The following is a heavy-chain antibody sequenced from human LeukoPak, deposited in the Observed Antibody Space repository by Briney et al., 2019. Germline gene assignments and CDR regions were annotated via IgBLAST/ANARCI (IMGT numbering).Heavy chain of an antibody. V-gene: IGHV3-30*18. J-gene: IGHJ6*02. CDR2: VSNDGSNK. CDR3: AKDPGIAAAGPYYGMGV. Sequence: PGSSLRLSCVASGFTFSRPGMHWVRQAPGKGVEGVAVVSNDGSNKQYADSVKGRFTISRDNSKNTLYLEMNSVRPEDTAVYYWAKDPGIAAAGPYYGMGVWGQGTTVTVSS. CDR1: GFTFSRPG. D-gene: IGHD6-13*01.